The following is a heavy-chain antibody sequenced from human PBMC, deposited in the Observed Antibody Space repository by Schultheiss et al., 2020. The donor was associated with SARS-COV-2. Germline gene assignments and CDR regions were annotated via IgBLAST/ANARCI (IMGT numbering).Heavy chain of an antibody. D-gene: IGHD1-1*01. CDR2: IYYSGST. CDR3: ARGRLARSKTTFDY. CDR1: GGSISSGGYY. Sequence: LRLSCTVSGGSISSGGYYWSWIRQHPGKGLEWIGYIYYSGSTNYNPSLKSRVTISVDTSKNQFSLKLSSVTAADTAVYYCARGRLARSKTTFDYWGQGTLVTVSP. V-gene: IGHV4-31*03. J-gene: IGHJ4*02.